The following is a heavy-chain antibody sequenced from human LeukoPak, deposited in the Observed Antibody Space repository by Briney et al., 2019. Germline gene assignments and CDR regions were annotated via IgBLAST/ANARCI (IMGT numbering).Heavy chain of an antibody. Sequence: PGGSLRLSCAASGFTVSSNFMSWVRQAPEKGLEWVSVMYSDGSTYYADSVKGRFTISRDNSKNTLYLQMNSLRVDDTAVYYCARGGGNIVWYWGQGTLVTVSS. CDR3: ARGGGNIVWY. D-gene: IGHD5/OR15-5a*01. CDR1: GFTVSSNF. CDR2: MYSDGST. J-gene: IGHJ4*02. V-gene: IGHV3-66*01.